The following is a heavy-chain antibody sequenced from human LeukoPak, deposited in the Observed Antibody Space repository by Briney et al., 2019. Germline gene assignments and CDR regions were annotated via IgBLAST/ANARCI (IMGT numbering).Heavy chain of an antibody. CDR1: GYTFSSYS. J-gene: IGHJ3*02. CDR2: IGSSSSTI. Sequence: GGSLRLSCADSGYTFSSYSMNWVRQAPGKGLEWVSYIGSSSSTIYYADSVKGRFTISRDNAKNSLYLQMNSLRAEDTAVYYCARDLTISITIIVPGAFDIWGQGTMVTVSS. CDR3: ARDLTISITIIVPGAFDI. V-gene: IGHV3-48*01. D-gene: IGHD3-22*01.